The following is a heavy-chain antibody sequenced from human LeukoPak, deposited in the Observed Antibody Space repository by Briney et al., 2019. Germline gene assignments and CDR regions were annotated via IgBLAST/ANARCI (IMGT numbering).Heavy chain of an antibody. CDR1: VFTFSTYN. CDR2: ISSSGSTI. D-gene: IGHD3-10*02. V-gene: IGHV3-48*03. CDR3: AELGITMIGGV. J-gene: IGHJ6*04. Sequence: GGSLRLSCAASVFTFSTYNMNWVRQAPGKGLEWVSYISSSGSTIYYADSVRGRFTISRDNAKNSLYLQMNSLRAEDTAVYYCAELGITMIGGVWGKGTTVTISS.